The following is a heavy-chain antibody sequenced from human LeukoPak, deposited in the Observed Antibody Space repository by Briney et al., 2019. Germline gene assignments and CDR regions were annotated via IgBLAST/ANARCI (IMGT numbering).Heavy chain of an antibody. J-gene: IGHJ6*03. D-gene: IGHD3-10*01. CDR1: GGSISSSSYY. CDR2: IYYSGST. V-gene: IGHV4-39*07. Sequence: SETLSLTCTVSGGSISSSSYYWGWIRQPPGKGLEWIGSIYYSGSTYYNPSLKSRVTISVDTSKNQFSLELSSVTAADTAVYYCARRPLLAGGSYYYYMDVWGKGTTVTISS. CDR3: ARRPLLAGGSYYYYMDV.